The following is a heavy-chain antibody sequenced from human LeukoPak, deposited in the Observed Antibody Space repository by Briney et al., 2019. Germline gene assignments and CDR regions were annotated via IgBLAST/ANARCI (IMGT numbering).Heavy chain of an antibody. CDR3: AKFWGVYNYVWGRHAYNI. D-gene: IGHD3-16*01. CDR1: GFTFSSYG. J-gene: IGHJ3*02. V-gene: IGHV3-23*01. Sequence: GRSLRLSCAASGFTFSSYGMTWVRQAPGKGLEWVSVISGSGGSTYCGDSVKGRFTISRDNSKNTLYLQMNSLRADDTAIYYCAKFWGVYNYVWGRHAYNIWGQGTMVTVSS. CDR2: ISGSGGST.